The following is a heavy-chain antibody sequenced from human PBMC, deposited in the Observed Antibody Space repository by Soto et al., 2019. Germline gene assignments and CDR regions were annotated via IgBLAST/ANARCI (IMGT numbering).Heavy chain of an antibody. CDR1: GGSVSSSY. D-gene: IGHD5-18*01. Sequence: PSETLSLTCTVSGGSVSSSYWTWIRQPPGKGLEWIGHIYYSGSTDYNPSLKSRVTISVDTSKNQFSLKLRSVTAADTAVYYCARDSYNFDDWGQGILVTVSS. J-gene: IGHJ4*02. CDR3: ARDSYNFDD. CDR2: IYYSGST. V-gene: IGHV4-59*02.